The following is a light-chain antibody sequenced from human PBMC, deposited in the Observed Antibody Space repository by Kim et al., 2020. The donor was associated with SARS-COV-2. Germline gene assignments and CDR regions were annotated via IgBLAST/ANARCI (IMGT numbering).Light chain of an antibody. Sequence: SYELTQPPSVSVSPGQTASITCSGDKLGDKYACWYQQKPGQSPVLVIYQDNKRPSGIPERFSGSNSGNTATLTISGTQAMDEADYYCQAWDSSPYVFGTGTTVTVL. CDR3: QAWDSSPYV. CDR2: QDN. J-gene: IGLJ1*01. V-gene: IGLV3-1*01. CDR1: KLGDKY.